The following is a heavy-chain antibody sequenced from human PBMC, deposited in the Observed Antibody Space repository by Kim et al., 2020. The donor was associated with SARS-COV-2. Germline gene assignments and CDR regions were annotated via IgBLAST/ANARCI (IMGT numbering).Heavy chain of an antibody. J-gene: IGHJ3*02. Sequence: GGSLRLSCAASGFTFSSYSMNWVRQAPGKGLEWVSSISSSSSYIYYADSVKGRFTISRDNAKNSLYLQMNSLRAEDTAVYYCARDSIAAAGTSVFRRSTEDAFDIWGQGTMVTVSS. CDR3: ARDSIAAAGTSVFRRSTEDAFDI. D-gene: IGHD6-13*01. CDR2: ISSSSSYI. CDR1: GFTFSSYS. V-gene: IGHV3-21*01.